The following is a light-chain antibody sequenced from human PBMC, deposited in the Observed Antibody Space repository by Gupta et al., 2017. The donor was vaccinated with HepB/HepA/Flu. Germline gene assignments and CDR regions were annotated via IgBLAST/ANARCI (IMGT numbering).Light chain of an antibody. CDR2: DAS. V-gene: IGKV3-11*01. CDR1: QSVSRY. CDR3: QYRAAFFT. J-gene: IGKJ3*01. Sequence: ILSIQSASTLSWAPVRRATLPCSASQSVSRYFEWYQQKPGQAPRLLIYDASNRANGISARFSGSGCGTDFTLTSSSREDEDFAVYYWQYRAAFFTFGHGTKVHI.